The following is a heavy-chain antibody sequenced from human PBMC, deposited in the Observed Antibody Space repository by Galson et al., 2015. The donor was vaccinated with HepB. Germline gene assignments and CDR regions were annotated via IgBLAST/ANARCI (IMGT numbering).Heavy chain of an antibody. J-gene: IGHJ5*02. D-gene: IGHD3-22*01. Sequence: SLRLSCAASGFTFSSYAMHWVRQAPGKGLEWVAVISYDGSNKYYADSVKGRFTISRDNSKNTLYLQMNSLRAEDTAVYYCARGGLQPRSGYFPTMNDWFDPWGQGTLVTVSS. V-gene: IGHV3-30*04. CDR2: ISYDGSNK. CDR1: GFTFSSYA. CDR3: ARGGLQPRSGYFPTMNDWFDP.